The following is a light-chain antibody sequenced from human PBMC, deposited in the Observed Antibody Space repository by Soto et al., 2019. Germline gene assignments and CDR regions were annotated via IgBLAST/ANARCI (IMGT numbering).Light chain of an antibody. CDR2: GTS. Sequence: EIVLTQSPGTLSLSPGDRATLSCRASESVRSSSLAWYQHKPGQAPRLVISGTSRRATGIPDRFSGSGSGTDFTLTINRLEPEDFAVYYCQQRSNWPPYTFGQGTKVDIK. CDR1: ESVRSSS. J-gene: IGKJ2*01. CDR3: QQRSNWPPYT. V-gene: IGKV3D-20*02.